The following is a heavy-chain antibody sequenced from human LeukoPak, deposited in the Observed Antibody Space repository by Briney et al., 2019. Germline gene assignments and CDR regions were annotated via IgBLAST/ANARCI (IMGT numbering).Heavy chain of an antibody. D-gene: IGHD5-18*01. CDR3: ARDPVAYSYGTHWYFDL. CDR2: ISADTRTS. CDR1: GFFFSSY. J-gene: IGHJ2*01. Sequence: GGSLRLSCEASGFFFSSYMNWVRQAPGKGLEWVSYISADTRTSYYADSVKGRFTVSRDNARNSLSLQINSLRADDTAIYYCARDPVAYSYGTHWYFDLWGRGALVTVSS. V-gene: IGHV3-48*04.